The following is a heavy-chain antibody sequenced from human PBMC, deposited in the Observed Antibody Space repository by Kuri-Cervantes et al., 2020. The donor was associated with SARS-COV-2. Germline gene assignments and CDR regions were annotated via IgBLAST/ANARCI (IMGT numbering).Heavy chain of an antibody. D-gene: IGHD5-12*01. CDR2: ISDWSLNI. V-gene: IGHV3-48*01. J-gene: IGHJ6*03. Sequence: GGSLRLSCAASGFTFRSSHMNWVRQAPGKGLEWISSISDWSLNIYYADSVKGRFNISRDNAKNSLFLQMNSQRVEDTAVYYCTRDRRRYSGDTSHFYMDVWGTGTTVTVSS. CDR3: TRDRRRYSGDTSHFYMDV. CDR1: GFTFRSSH.